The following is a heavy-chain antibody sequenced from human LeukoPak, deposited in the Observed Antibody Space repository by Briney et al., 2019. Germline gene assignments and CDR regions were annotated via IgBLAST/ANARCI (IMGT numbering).Heavy chain of an antibody. CDR3: AKRALGGQFDY. Sequence: GGSLRLSCAASGFTFSSYSMSWVRHAPGKGLESVSVISGSGERTYYADSVKGRFTISRDNSKEKLHLQMNSLRADDTAVFYCAKRALGGQFDYWGQGTLVTVSS. D-gene: IGHD3-16*01. CDR1: GFTFSSYS. CDR2: ISGSGERT. V-gene: IGHV3-23*01. J-gene: IGHJ4*02.